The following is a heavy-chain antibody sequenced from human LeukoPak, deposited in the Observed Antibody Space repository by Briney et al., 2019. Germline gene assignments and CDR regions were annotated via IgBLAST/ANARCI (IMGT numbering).Heavy chain of an antibody. V-gene: IGHV1-8*02. D-gene: IGHD1-1*01. Sequence: GASVKVSCKASGYSFTSHDINWVRQATGQGLEWMGWMNPNSGNTGYAQKFQGRVIMTRDTSINTAYLEFYSLRSEDTAVYYCARGYSPTLRTTGNDCWGQGTLVTVSS. CDR1: GYSFTSHD. CDR3: ARGYSPTLRTTGNDC. CDR2: MNPNSGNT. J-gene: IGHJ4*02.